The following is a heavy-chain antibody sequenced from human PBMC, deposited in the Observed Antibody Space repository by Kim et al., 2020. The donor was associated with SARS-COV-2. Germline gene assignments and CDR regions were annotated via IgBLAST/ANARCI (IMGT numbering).Heavy chain of an antibody. V-gene: IGHV3-15*01. D-gene: IGHD1-26*01. CDR2: IKSKVEGGTL. CDR1: GFIFTNAW. CDR3: TREVGVTSSYYYGMDV. Sequence: GGSLRLSCAASGFIFTNAWMSWVRQAPGKGLEWVGRIKSKVEGGTLDFVASVRGRFTISRDDSKNTLYLQMSSLKVEDTAVYYCTREVGVTSSYYYGMDVWGQGTTVTVSS. J-gene: IGHJ6*02.